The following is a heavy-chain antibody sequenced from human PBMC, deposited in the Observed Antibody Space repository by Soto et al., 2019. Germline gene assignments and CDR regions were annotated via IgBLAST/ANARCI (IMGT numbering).Heavy chain of an antibody. Sequence: PGGSLRLSCAASGFTFSSYSMNWVRQAPGKGLEWVSSISSSSSYIYYADSVKGRFTISRDNAKNSLYLQMNSLRAEDTAVYYCARDDDSSSVDVSPAFTFDPWGQGTLVTVSS. CDR3: ARDDDSSSVDVSPAFTFDP. CDR1: GFTFSSYS. D-gene: IGHD6-13*01. V-gene: IGHV3-21*01. J-gene: IGHJ5*02. CDR2: ISSSSSYI.